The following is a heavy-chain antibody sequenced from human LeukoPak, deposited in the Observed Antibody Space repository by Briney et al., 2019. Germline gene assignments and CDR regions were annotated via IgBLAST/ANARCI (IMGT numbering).Heavy chain of an antibody. Sequence: GGSLRLSCASSGFTFSSNNVHWVRQAPGMGLEWVAAIWYDGTNKYYADSVKGRFTISRDNSKNTLFLQMNSLRAEDTAVYYCAKDRHLFGTGSYYYFDLWGQGTLVPVSS. D-gene: IGHD1-26*01. CDR3: AKDRHLFGTGSYYYFDL. CDR2: IWYDGTNK. V-gene: IGHV3-33*03. CDR1: GFTFSSNN. J-gene: IGHJ4*02.